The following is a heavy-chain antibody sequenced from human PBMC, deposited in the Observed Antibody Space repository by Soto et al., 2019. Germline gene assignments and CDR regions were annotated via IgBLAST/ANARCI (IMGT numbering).Heavy chain of an antibody. J-gene: IGHJ4*02. D-gene: IGHD3-3*01. CDR1: GFTFSSYS. CDR3: ARDYEYWSGYYKGFDY. Sequence: GGSLRLSCAASGFTFSSYSMNWVRQAPGKGLEWVSYISSSSSSIYYADSVKGRFTISGDNAKNSLYLQMNSLRDEDTAVYYCARDYEYWSGYYKGFDYWGQGTLVTVSS. CDR2: ISSSSSSI. V-gene: IGHV3-48*02.